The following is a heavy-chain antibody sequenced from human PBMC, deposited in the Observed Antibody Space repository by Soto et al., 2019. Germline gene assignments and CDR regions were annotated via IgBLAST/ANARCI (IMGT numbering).Heavy chain of an antibody. V-gene: IGHV3-7*03. CDR1: GFTFSNYW. CDR3: AKVSCSGGSCYSSGYNWFDP. Sequence: PGGSLRLSCTASGFTFSNYWMTWVRQVPGKGLEWVANIKQDGSEQTYAPSVKGRFTISRDNAKNSLYLQMNSLRAEDTAVYYCAKVSCSGGSCYSSGYNWFDPWGQGTLVTVSS. CDR2: IKQDGSEQ. J-gene: IGHJ5*02. D-gene: IGHD2-15*01.